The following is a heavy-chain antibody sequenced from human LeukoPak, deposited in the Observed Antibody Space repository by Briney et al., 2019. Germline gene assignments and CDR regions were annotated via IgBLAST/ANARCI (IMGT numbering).Heavy chain of an antibody. CDR2: INHSGST. CDR3: ARGLERDDAFDI. V-gene: IGHV4-34*01. J-gene: IGHJ3*02. CDR1: GGSFSGYY. D-gene: IGHD1-1*01. Sequence: SETLSLTCAVCGGSFSGYYWSWIRQPPGKGLEWIGEINHSGSTNYNPSLKSRVTISVDTSKNQFSLKLSSVTAADTAVYYCARGLERDDAFDIWGQGTMVTVSS.